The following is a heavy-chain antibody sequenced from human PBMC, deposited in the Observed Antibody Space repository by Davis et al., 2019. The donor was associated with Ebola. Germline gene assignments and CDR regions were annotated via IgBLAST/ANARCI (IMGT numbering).Heavy chain of an antibody. J-gene: IGHJ4*02. V-gene: IGHV4-4*07. CDR1: GDSISIYT. Sequence: SETLSLTCTVSGDSISIYTWNWIRQPAGKGLEWIGRINTSGNTKYNPSLKSRVTMSVDTSKNQLSLRLTSVTAADTAMYYCARAGGTGSNYDDSGSLGGPFDHRGQGALVTVSS. CDR3: ARAGGTGSNYDDSGSLGGPFDH. CDR2: INTSGNT. D-gene: IGHD3-22*01.